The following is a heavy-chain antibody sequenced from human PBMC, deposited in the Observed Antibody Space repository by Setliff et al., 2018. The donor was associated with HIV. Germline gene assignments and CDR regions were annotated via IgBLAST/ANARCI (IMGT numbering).Heavy chain of an antibody. D-gene: IGHD6-19*01. CDR2: IYYNGNT. CDR1: GGSISTYY. CDR3: ARQFPPYHSGAHYSDL. V-gene: IGHV4-59*01. J-gene: IGHJ5*02. Sequence: PSETLSLTCTVSGGSISTYYWSWIRQPPGKGLEWIGLIYYNGNTNYSPSLKSRVTISVDSSKNQFSLKLTSVTAADAAICYCARQFPPYHSGAHYSDLWSQGTLVTVSS.